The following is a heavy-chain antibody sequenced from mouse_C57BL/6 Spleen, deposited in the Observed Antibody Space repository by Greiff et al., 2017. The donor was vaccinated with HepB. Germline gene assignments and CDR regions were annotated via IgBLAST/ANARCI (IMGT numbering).Heavy chain of an antibody. CDR1: GYTFTDYY. CDR2: INPNNGGT. D-gene: IGHD1-1*01. J-gene: IGHJ2*01. V-gene: IGHV1-26*01. Sequence: EVQLQQSGPELVKPGASVKISCKASGYTFTDYYMNWVKQSHGKSLEWIGDINPNNGGTSYNQKFKGKATLTVDKSSSTAYIELRSLTSEDSAVYYCARRIPGREDYFDYWGQGTTLTVSS. CDR3: ARRIPGREDYFDY.